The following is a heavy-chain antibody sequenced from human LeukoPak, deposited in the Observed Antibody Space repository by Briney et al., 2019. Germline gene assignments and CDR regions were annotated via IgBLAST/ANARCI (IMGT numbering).Heavy chain of an antibody. CDR1: GGSFSEYY. CDR2: INHSGST. V-gene: IGHV4-34*01. CDR3: ARGISTHWFDP. J-gene: IGHJ5*02. Sequence: SETLSLTCSVFGGSFSEYYWSWIRQPPGKGLEWIGEINHSGSTNYNPSLKSRVTISVDTSKNQISLILNSMTAADTAVYYCARGISTHWFDPWGQGTLVTVSS. D-gene: IGHD3-3*02.